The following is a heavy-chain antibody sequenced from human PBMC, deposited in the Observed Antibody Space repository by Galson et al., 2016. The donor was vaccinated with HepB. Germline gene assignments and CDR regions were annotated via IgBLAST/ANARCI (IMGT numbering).Heavy chain of an antibody. CDR3: GRGVAVAGSNNFRYYYYGMDV. CDR1: GGTFSRYA. J-gene: IGHJ6*02. Sequence: SVKVSCKASGGTFSRYAINWVRQAPGQGLEWMGGIIPIFGTANYAQKFQGRVTTTEDESTSTAYMELSSLRSEDTAVYFCGRGVAVAGSNNFRYYYYGMDVWGQGTSVTVSS. D-gene: IGHD6-19*01. V-gene: IGHV1-69*13. CDR2: IIPIFGTA.